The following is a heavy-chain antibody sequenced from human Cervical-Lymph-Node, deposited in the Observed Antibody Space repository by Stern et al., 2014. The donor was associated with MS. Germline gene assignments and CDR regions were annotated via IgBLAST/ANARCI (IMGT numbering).Heavy chain of an antibody. CDR1: GGSIRSDDYY. D-gene: IGHD3-9*01. J-gene: IGHJ5*02. Sequence: QVKLQESGPGLVKPSQTLSLTCTVSGGSIRSDDYYWTWIRQPPGKGLEWIGYIYYSVNTYSYPSLRCRVTIFVEPSKNQFSLSLNSVTDADTAVYYCARTDILLIDHWGQGTRVTVSS. CDR3: ARTDILLIDH. V-gene: IGHV4-30-4*01. CDR2: IYYSVNT.